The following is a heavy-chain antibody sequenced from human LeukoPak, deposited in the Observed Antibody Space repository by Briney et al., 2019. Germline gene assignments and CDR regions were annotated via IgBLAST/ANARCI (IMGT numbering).Heavy chain of an antibody. J-gene: IGHJ5*02. CDR1: GYTFTSYG. V-gene: IGHV1-18*04. CDR2: ISAYKGNT. D-gene: IGHD6-19*01. CDR3: AREGSGYSSGWYPSNWFDP. Sequence: GASVKVSCKASGYTFTSYGISWVRQAPGQGLEWMGRISAYKGNTNYAQKLQGRVTMTTDTSTSTAYMELRSLRSDDTAVYYCAREGSGYSSGWYPSNWFDPWGQGTLVTVSS.